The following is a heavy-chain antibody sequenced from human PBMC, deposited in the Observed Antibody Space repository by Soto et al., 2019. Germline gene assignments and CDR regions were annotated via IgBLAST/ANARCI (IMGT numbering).Heavy chain of an antibody. Sequence: GSLRLSCTASGFSFTSAWMNWVRQAPGKGLEWIGEINHSGSTNYNPSLKSRVTISVDTSKNQFSLKLSSVTAADTAVYYCARGRYGSGSPFDYWGQGTLVTVSS. J-gene: IGHJ4*02. D-gene: IGHD3-10*01. CDR3: ARGRYGSGSPFDY. CDR1: GFSFTSAW. CDR2: INHSGST. V-gene: IGHV4-4*02.